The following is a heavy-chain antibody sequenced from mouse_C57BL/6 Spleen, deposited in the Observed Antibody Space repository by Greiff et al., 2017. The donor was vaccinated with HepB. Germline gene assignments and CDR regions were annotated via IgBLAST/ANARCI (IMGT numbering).Heavy chain of an antibody. Sequence: VQLQQSGAELVKPGASVKLSCKASGYTFTSYWMQWVKQRPGQGLEWIGEIDPSDSYTNYNQKFKGKATLTVDTSSSTAYMQLSSLTSEDSAVYYCARRGDGYFRYFDVWGTGTTVTVSS. CDR2: IDPSDSYT. J-gene: IGHJ1*03. CDR3: ARRGDGYFRYFDV. V-gene: IGHV1-50*01. D-gene: IGHD2-3*01. CDR1: GYTFTSYW.